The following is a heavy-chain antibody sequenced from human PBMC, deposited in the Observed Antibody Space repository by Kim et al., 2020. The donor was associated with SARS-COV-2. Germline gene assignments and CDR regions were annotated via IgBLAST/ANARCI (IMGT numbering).Heavy chain of an antibody. CDR3: AKDLITMIVVVRSHYYYYGMDV. D-gene: IGHD3-22*01. CDR1: GFTFSSYG. CDR2: ISYDGSNK. J-gene: IGHJ6*02. Sequence: GGSLRLSCAASGFTFSSYGMHWVRQAPGKGLEWVAVISYDGSNKYYADSVKGRFTISRDNSKNTLYLQMNSLRAEDTAVYYCAKDLITMIVVVRSHYYYYGMDVWGQGTTVTVSS. V-gene: IGHV3-30*18.